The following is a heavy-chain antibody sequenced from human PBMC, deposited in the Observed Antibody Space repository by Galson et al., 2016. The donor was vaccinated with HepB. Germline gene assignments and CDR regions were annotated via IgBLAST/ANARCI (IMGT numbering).Heavy chain of an antibody. J-gene: IGHJ2*01. CDR3: AAQYCSGCSCYSAAPGYWYFDL. D-gene: IGHD2-15*01. V-gene: IGHV3-48*02. CDR2: ISSSSSSI. Sequence: SLRLSCAASGFTFSSYTMNWVRQAPGKGLEWVSYISSSSSSIYYADSVKGRFTISRDNAKNSLYLQMNSLRDEDTAVYYCAAQYCSGCSCYSAAPGYWYFDLWGRGNLVTVSS. CDR1: GFTFSSYT.